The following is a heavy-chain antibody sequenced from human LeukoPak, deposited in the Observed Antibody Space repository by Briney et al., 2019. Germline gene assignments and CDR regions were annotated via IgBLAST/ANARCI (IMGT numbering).Heavy chain of an antibody. CDR3: ARLGAATLPTGYYYYYMDV. J-gene: IGHJ6*03. CDR2: MNPNSGNT. V-gene: IGHV1-8*01. D-gene: IGHD2-15*01. Sequence: ASVTVSCKPSGYTFTSYDINWVRQATGQGLEWMGWMNPNSGNTGYAQKFQGRVIMTRNTSISTAYMELSSLRSEDTAVYYCARLGAATLPTGYYYYYMDVWGKGTTVTVSS. CDR1: GYTFTSYD.